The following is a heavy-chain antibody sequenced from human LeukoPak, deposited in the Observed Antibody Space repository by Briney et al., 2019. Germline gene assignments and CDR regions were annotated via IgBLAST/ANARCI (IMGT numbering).Heavy chain of an antibody. D-gene: IGHD6-13*01. Sequence: SETLSLTCTVSVGFISSYYWSWIRQPPGKGLEWIGYIYYSGSTNYTPSLKSRVTISVDTSKNQFSLKLSSVTAADTAVYYCARGGVAAAGTFDYWGQGTLVTVSS. J-gene: IGHJ4*02. CDR1: VGFISSYY. CDR2: IYYSGST. V-gene: IGHV4-59*01. CDR3: ARGGVAAAGTFDY.